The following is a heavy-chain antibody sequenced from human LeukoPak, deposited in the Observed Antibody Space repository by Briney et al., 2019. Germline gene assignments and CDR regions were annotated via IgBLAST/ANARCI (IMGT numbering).Heavy chain of an antibody. CDR3: ATYYGDYFY. CDR1: GFTFSSYA. J-gene: IGHJ4*02. CDR2: ISGSGGST. Sequence: GGSLRLSCAASGFTFSSYAMSWVRQAPGKGLELVSSISGSGGSTYYADSVKGRFTISRDNSKNTLYLQMNSLRAEDTAVYYCATYYGDYFYWGQGTLVTVSS. D-gene: IGHD4-17*01. V-gene: IGHV3-23*01.